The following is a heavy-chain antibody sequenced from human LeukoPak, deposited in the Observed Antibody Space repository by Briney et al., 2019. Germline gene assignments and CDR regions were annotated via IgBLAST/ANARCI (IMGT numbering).Heavy chain of an antibody. CDR3: APLRAVVTLDV. CDR2: LSGSGDTT. CDR1: GFTFSSYA. D-gene: IGHD4-23*01. V-gene: IGHV3-23*01. J-gene: IGHJ6*02. Sequence: GRSLRLSCAASGFTFSSYAMSWVRQAPGKGLEWVSALSGSGDTTYCADSVKGRFTISRDNSENTLYLQMNSLRAEDTAVYYCAPLRAVVTLDVWGQGTTVTVSS.